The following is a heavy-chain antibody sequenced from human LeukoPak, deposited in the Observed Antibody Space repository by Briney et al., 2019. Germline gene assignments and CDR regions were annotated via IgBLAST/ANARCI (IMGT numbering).Heavy chain of an antibody. CDR1: GFTVSSNF. J-gene: IGHJ3*02. V-gene: IGHV3-66*01. D-gene: IGHD2-2*01. CDR3: ARETSMDAFDI. Sequence: PGGSLRLSCAASGFTVSSNFMSWVRQAPGEGLGWVSVIYSGGSTYYADSVKGRFTISRDNSKNTLYLQMNSLRAEDTAVYYCARETSMDAFDIWGQGTMVTVSS. CDR2: IYSGGST.